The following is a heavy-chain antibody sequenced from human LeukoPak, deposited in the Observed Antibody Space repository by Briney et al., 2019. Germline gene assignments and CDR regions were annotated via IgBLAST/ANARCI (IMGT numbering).Heavy chain of an antibody. Sequence: PGGSLRLSCAASGFTFSSYGMHWVRQAPGKGLEWVALIWYDGSNKYYADSVKGRLTISRDNSKNTLYLQMNSLGAEDTAVYYCARLGYCSGGSCYWGQGTLVTVSS. J-gene: IGHJ4*02. CDR3: ARLGYCSGGSCY. D-gene: IGHD2-15*01. V-gene: IGHV3-33*01. CDR1: GFTFSSYG. CDR2: IWYDGSNK.